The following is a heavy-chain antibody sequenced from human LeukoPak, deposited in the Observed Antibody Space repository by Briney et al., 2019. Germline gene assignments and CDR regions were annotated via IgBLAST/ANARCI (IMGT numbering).Heavy chain of an antibody. CDR1: AYTFTGYY. CDR2: INPNSGGT. Sequence: EASVKVSCKASAYTFTGYYMHWVRQAPGQGLEWMGWINPNSGGTNYAQKFQGRVTMTRDTSISTAYMELSGLRSDDTAVYFCARAEGWNYNDAFDIWGQGTMVTVSS. V-gene: IGHV1-2*02. CDR3: ARAEGWNYNDAFDI. D-gene: IGHD1-7*01. J-gene: IGHJ3*02.